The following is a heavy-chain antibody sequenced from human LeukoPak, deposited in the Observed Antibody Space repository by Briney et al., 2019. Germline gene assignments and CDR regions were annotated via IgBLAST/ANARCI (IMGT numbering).Heavy chain of an antibody. V-gene: IGHV4-34*01. CDR3: ARSGARNEIVVVPAAIRRGFQH. D-gene: IGHD2-2*01. CDR1: GGSFSGYY. CDR2: INHSGST. J-gene: IGHJ1*01. Sequence: PSETLSLTCAVYGGSFSGYYWSWIRQPPGKGLEWIGEINHSGSTNYNPSLKSRVTISVDTSKNQFSLKLSSVTAADTAVYYCARSGARNEIVVVPAAIRRGFQHWGQGTLVTVSS.